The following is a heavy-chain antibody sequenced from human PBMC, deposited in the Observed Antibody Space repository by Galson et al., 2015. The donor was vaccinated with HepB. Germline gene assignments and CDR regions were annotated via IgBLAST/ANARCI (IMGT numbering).Heavy chain of an antibody. V-gene: IGHV4-59*01. CDR3: AKGGRASDYFDY. CDR2: IFYLGSP. CDR1: GASINSYY. Sequence: SETLSLTCTVSGASINSYYWSWIRQPPGKRLEWIGYIFYLGSPTYHPSLRSRVTMSLDTSKTQFSLRLSSVTAADTAVYYCAKGGRASDYFDYWGQGTLVTVSS. D-gene: IGHD1-26*01. J-gene: IGHJ4*02.